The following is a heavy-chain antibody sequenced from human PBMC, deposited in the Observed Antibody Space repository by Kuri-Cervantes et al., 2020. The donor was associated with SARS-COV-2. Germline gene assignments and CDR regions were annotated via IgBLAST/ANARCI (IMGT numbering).Heavy chain of an antibody. CDR1: GFTFSSYA. V-gene: IGHV3-23*01. Sequence: GESLRLSCAASGFTFSSYAMSWVRQAPGKGLEWVSAISGSGGSTYYADSVKGRFTISRDNSKNTLYLQMNSLRAEDTAVYYCATALVVATVDYWGQGTLVTVSS. CDR2: ISGSGGST. CDR3: ATALVVATVDY. J-gene: IGHJ4*02. D-gene: IGHD5-12*01.